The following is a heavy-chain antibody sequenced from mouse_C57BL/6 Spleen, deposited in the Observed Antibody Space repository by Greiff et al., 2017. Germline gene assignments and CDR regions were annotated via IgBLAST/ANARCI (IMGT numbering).Heavy chain of an antibody. J-gene: IGHJ2*01. D-gene: IGHD2-1*01. Sequence: EVKLVESGGGLVQPGGSLSLSCAASGFTFTDYYMSWVRQPPGKALEWLGFIRNKANGYTTEYSASVKGRFTISRDNSQSILYLQMNALRAEDSATYYCARFLYGNLDYWGQGTTLTVSS. CDR2: IRNKANGYTT. V-gene: IGHV7-3*01. CDR1: GFTFTDYY. CDR3: ARFLYGNLDY.